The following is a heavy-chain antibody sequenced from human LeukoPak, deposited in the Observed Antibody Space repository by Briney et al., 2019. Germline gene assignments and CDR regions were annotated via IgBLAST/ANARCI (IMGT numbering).Heavy chain of an antibody. CDR2: VRYSGKT. D-gene: IGHD3-3*01. CDR1: GGSISSTSSY. J-gene: IGHJ6*03. CDR3: ARHLDITIFAVVTAPYMDV. Sequence: PSETLSPTCTVSGGSISSTSSYWGWIRQPPGKGLEWIGSVRYSGKTYYNPSLKSRVTISLDTSNNQFSLKLNSVTAADTAVYYCARHLDITIFAVVTAPYMDVWGKGTTVTVSS. V-gene: IGHV4-39*01.